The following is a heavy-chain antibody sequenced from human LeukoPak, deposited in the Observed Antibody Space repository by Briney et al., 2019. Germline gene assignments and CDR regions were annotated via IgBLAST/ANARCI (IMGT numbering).Heavy chain of an antibody. CDR1: GFSFRHYD. V-gene: IGHV3-21*03. J-gene: IGHJ4*02. Sequence: GGSLRLSCSASGFSFRHYDMNWLRQAPGKGLEWVSSISYLSTHVYYGESVKGRFSISRDNAKSSLFLQMNSLGAENTAIYYCGRAFNPLRTSSAGDLWGQGILVTVSS. CDR3: GRAFNPLRTSSAGDL. CDR2: ISYLSTHV. D-gene: IGHD3-16*01.